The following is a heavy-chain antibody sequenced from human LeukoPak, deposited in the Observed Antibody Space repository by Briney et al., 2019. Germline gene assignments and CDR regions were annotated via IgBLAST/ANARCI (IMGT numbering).Heavy chain of an antibody. Sequence: ASVKVSCKASGYTFTSYGISWVRQAPGQGLEWMGWISAYNGNTNYAQKLQGRVTMTTDTSTSTAYVELRSLRSDDTDVYYCARVPDYGDYTDYFDYWGQGTLVTVSS. J-gene: IGHJ4*02. V-gene: IGHV1-18*04. CDR1: GYTFTSYG. CDR3: ARVPDYGDYTDYFDY. D-gene: IGHD4-17*01. CDR2: ISAYNGNT.